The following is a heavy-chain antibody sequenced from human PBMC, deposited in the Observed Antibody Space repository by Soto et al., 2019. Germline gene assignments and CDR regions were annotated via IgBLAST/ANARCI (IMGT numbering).Heavy chain of an antibody. Sequence: QLQLQESGPGLVKPSETLSLTCTVSGGSISSSSYYWGWIRQPPGKGLEWIGSIYYSGSTYYNPSLKSRVPLSVDTSKNQFSLKLSSVTAADTAVYYCARRDMVRDSPTWGAFDIWGQGTMVTVSS. V-gene: IGHV4-39*01. J-gene: IGHJ3*02. CDR1: GGSISSSSYY. CDR2: IYYSGST. CDR3: ARRDMVRDSPTWGAFDI. D-gene: IGHD3-10*01.